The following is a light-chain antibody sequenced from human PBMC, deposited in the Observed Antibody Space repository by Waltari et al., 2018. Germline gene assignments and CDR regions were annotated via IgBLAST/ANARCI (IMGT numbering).Light chain of an antibody. J-gene: IGKJ1*01. CDR1: QGVSTY. CDR3: QQFHDYPWT. Sequence: IQLTQSPSSLSESVGDTITITCRASQGVSTYLAWLQQKPGRAPKVLIFEASTLQSGVPSRFSGRGSGTDFTLTISSPQPEDFATYYCQQFHDYPWTFGQGTKVEIK. V-gene: IGKV1-9*01. CDR2: EAS.